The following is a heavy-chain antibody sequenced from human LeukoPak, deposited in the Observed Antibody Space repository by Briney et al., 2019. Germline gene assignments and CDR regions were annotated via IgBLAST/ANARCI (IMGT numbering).Heavy chain of an antibody. CDR3: ARDVDTAMVTPDAFDI. CDR2: ISISSSTI. D-gene: IGHD5-18*01. V-gene: IGHV3-48*01. J-gene: IGHJ3*02. Sequence: GGSLSLSCAASGFTFSIYSMNWVRQAPGKGLEWVSYISISSSTIYYADSVKGRFTISRDNAKNSLYLQMNSLRAEDTAVYYCARDVDTAMVTPDAFDIWGQGTMVTVSS. CDR1: GFTFSIYS.